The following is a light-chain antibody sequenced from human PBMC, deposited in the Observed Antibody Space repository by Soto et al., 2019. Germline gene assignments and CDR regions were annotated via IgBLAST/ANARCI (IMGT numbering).Light chain of an antibody. CDR1: QSVSSN. V-gene: IGKV3D-15*01. CDR3: QEYNNWPWT. J-gene: IGKJ1*01. Sequence: EIVMTQSPATLSVSPGERATLSCRASQSVSSNLAWYQQKPGQAPRLLIYGASIRATGIPARFSGSGSGTEFTLALSSLQSEEFAVYYCQEYNNWPWTFGQGNKVEIK. CDR2: GAS.